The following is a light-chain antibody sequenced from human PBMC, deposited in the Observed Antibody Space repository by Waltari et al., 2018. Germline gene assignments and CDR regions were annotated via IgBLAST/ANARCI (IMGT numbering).Light chain of an antibody. Sequence: EIVSTQSPATLSLSPGQRGTLSCRASQSVGGNLAWYQQKPGQAPRLLIYDASNRATGIPARFSGSGSGTDFTLTISSLEPEDFAVYYCQQRRTWPSITFGQGTRLDI. CDR2: DAS. CDR1: QSVGGN. J-gene: IGKJ5*01. CDR3: QQRRTWPSIT. V-gene: IGKV3-11*01.